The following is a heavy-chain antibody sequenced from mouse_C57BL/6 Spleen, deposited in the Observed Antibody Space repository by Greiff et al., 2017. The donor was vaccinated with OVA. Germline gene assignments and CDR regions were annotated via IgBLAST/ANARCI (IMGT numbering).Heavy chain of an antibody. CDR3: ARAPITTVVAGAMDY. Sequence: EVKLMESGPELVKPGASVKISCKASGYSFTGYYMNWVKQSPEKSLEWIGEINPSTGGTTYNQKFKAKATLTVDKSSSTAYMQLKSLTSEDSAVYYCARAPITTVVAGAMDYWGQGTSVTVSS. J-gene: IGHJ4*01. V-gene: IGHV1-42*01. CDR1: GYSFTGYY. CDR2: INPSTGGT. D-gene: IGHD1-1*01.